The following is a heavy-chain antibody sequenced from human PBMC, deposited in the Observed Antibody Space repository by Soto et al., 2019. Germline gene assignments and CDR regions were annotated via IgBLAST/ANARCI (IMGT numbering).Heavy chain of an antibody. D-gene: IGHD3-22*01. CDR3: ARVSGDYYDSSGYTDAFDI. J-gene: IGHJ3*02. V-gene: IGHV1-69*01. Sequence: QVQLVQSGAEVKKPGSSVKVSCKASRGTFSSYAISWVRQAPGQGLEWMGGIIPIFGTANYAQKFQGRVTITADESTSTAYMELSSLRSEDTAVYYCARVSGDYYDSSGYTDAFDIWGQGTMVTVSS. CDR2: IIPIFGTA. CDR1: RGTFSSYA.